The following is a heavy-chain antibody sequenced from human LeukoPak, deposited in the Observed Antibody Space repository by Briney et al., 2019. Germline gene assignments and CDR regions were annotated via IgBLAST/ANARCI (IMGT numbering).Heavy chain of an antibody. D-gene: IGHD6-13*01. J-gene: IGHJ4*02. V-gene: IGHV3-33*01. Sequence: GGSLRLSCAASGFTFSSYGMHWVRQAPGKGLEWVAVIWYDGSNKYYADSVKGRFTISRDNSKNTLYLQMNSLRAEDTAVYYCARLSIAAAGTGNFDYWGQGTLVTVSS. CDR2: IWYDGSNK. CDR3: ARLSIAAAGTGNFDY. CDR1: GFTFSSYG.